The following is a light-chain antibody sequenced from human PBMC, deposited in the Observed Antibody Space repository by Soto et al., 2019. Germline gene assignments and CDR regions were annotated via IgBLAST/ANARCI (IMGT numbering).Light chain of an antibody. CDR3: QQYHSYAWT. CDR1: QSISSC. Sequence: DIQMTQSPSTLSASVGDRVTITCRASQSISSCLAWHQQKPGKAPKLLIYDASNLESGVPSRFSGSGSGTEFTLTISSLQPDDFATYFCQQYHSYAWTFGQGTKVELK. V-gene: IGKV1-5*01. CDR2: DAS. J-gene: IGKJ1*01.